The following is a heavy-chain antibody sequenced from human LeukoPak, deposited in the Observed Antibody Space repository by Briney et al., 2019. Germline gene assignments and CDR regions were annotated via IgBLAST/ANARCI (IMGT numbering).Heavy chain of an antibody. Sequence: GASVKVSCKASGYTFTSYYMHWVRQAPGQGLEWMGIINPSGGSTSYAQKFQGRVTMTRDTSTSTVYMELSSLRSEDTAVYYCARGPFKGYCGGDCYALRYYYYYMDVWGKGTTVTVSS. J-gene: IGHJ6*03. V-gene: IGHV1-46*01. D-gene: IGHD2-21*02. CDR2: INPSGGST. CDR1: GYTFTSYY. CDR3: ARGPFKGYCGGDCYALRYYYYYMDV.